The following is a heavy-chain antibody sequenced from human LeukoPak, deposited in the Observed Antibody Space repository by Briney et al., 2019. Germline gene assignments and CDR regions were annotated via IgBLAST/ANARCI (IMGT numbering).Heavy chain of an antibody. Sequence: ASVKVSCKASGYTFTSYYMHRVRQAPGQGLEWMGIINPSGGSTSYAQKFQGRVTMTRDTSTSTVYTELSSLRSEDTAVYYCARERRGGPFDYWGQGTLVTVSS. D-gene: IGHD3-10*01. J-gene: IGHJ4*02. CDR2: INPSGGST. V-gene: IGHV1-46*01. CDR1: GYTFTSYY. CDR3: ARERRGGPFDY.